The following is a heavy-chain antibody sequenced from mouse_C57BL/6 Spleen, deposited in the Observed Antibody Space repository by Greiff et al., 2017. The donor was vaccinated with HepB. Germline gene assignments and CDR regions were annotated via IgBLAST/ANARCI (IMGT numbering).Heavy chain of an antibody. V-gene: IGHV1-81*01. D-gene: IGHD2-5*01. CDR2: IYPRSGNT. CDR1: GYTFTSYG. Sequence: QVQLKESGAELARPGASVKLSCKASGYTFTSYGISWVKQRTGQGLEWIGEIYPRSGNTYYNEKFKGKATLTADKSSSTAYMELRSLTSEDSAVYFCARNGDSNGGYFDVWGTGTTVTVSS. CDR3: ARNGDSNGGYFDV. J-gene: IGHJ1*03.